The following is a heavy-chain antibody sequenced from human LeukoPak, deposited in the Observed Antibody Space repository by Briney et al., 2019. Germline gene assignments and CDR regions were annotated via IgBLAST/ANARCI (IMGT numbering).Heavy chain of an antibody. J-gene: IGHJ4*02. CDR3: AREPVDTAMVFDY. D-gene: IGHD5-18*01. CDR1: GGSFSGYY. V-gene: IGHV4-34*01. Sequence: SETLSPTCAVYGGSFSGYYWSWIRQPPGKGLEWIGEINHSGSTNYNPSLKSRVTISVDTSKNQFSLKLSSVTAADTAVYYCAREPVDTAMVFDYWGQGTLVTVSS. CDR2: INHSGST.